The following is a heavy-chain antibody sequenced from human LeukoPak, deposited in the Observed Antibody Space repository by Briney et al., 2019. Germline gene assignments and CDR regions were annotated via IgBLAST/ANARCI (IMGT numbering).Heavy chain of an antibody. D-gene: IGHD3-22*01. CDR2: IHSSGST. CDR1: GGSISSYY. Sequence: PSETLSLTCTVSGGSISSYYWSWIRQPPGKGLEWIGYIHSSGSTKYNPSLKGRVTISVDTSKNQFSLKLSTVTAADTAVYYCARDHYYDSSGYTLGYWGQGTLVTVSS. CDR3: ARDHYYDSSGYTLGY. J-gene: IGHJ4*02. V-gene: IGHV4-59*01.